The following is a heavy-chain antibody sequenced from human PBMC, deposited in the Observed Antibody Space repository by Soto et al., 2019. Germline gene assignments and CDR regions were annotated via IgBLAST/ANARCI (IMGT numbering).Heavy chain of an antibody. Sequence: QVQLVQSGAEVKKPGASVTVSCRSSGDTFTDYYMPWVRQAPGQGLEWMGWINPNSGVTKYAQKFQGWVTMTSDTSIRTVYMQLSRLRSDDTAVYYCARESGGATATLDYYDFYMDVWGTGTTVTVSS. J-gene: IGHJ6*03. CDR3: ARESGGATATLDYYDFYMDV. V-gene: IGHV1-2*04. D-gene: IGHD1-26*01. CDR1: GDTFTDYY. CDR2: INPNSGVT.